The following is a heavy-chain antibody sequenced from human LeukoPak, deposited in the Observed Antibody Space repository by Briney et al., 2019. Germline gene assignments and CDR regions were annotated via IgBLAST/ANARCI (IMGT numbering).Heavy chain of an antibody. J-gene: IGHJ5*02. CDR1: GGSISSSSYY. CDR2: IYYSGST. D-gene: IGHD6-13*01. Sequence: PSETLSLTRTVSGGSISSSSYYWGWLRQPPGKGLEWIGSIYYSGSTYYNPSLKSRVTISVDTSKNQFSLKLSSVTAADTAVYYCARGSAALGEFDPWGQGTLVTVSS. CDR3: ARGSAALGEFDP. V-gene: IGHV4-39*07.